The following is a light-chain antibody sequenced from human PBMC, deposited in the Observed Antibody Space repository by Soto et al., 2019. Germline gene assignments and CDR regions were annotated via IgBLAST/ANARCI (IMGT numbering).Light chain of an antibody. J-gene: IGLJ3*02. V-gene: IGLV2-14*01. CDR2: NVN. Sequence: QSALTQPASVSGSPGQSITISCTGTSCDVGGYNYVSWYQQHPGKAPKLMIYNVNNRPSGVSNRFSGSKSGNTASLTISGLQAEDESDYYCSSYTTTSTWVFGGGTKLTVL. CDR1: SCDVGGYNY. CDR3: SSYTTTSTWV.